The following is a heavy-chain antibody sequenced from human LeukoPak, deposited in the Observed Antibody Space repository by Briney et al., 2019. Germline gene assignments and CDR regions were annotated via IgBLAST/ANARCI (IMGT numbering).Heavy chain of an antibody. D-gene: IGHD3-16*02. CDR2: ISWNSGSI. CDR1: GFTFDGYA. J-gene: IGHJ4*02. V-gene: IGHV3-9*01. CDR3: AKARSGGVIVPRYFDY. Sequence: GGSLRLSCAASGFTFDGYAMHWVRQAPGKGLEWVSGISWNSGSIGYADSVKGRFTISRDNAKNSLYLQMNSLRAEDTALYYCAKARSGGVIVPRYFDYWGQGTLVTVSS.